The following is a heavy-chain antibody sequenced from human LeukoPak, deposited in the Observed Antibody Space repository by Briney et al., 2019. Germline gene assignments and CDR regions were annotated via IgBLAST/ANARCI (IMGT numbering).Heavy chain of an antibody. J-gene: IGHJ4*02. V-gene: IGHV1-18*01. CDR3: AGIIYYGSGSYYSYFDY. CDR2: ISAYNGNT. D-gene: IGHD3-10*01. CDR1: GYTFTSYG. Sequence: ASVKVSCKASGYTFTSYGISWARQAPGQGLEWMGWISAYNGNTNYAQKLQGRVTMTTDTSTSTAYMELRSLRSDDTAVYYCAGIIYYGSGSYYSYFDYWGQGTLVTVSS.